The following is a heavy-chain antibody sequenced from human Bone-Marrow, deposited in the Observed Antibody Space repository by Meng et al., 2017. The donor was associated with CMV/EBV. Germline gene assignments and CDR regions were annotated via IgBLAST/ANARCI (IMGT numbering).Heavy chain of an antibody. Sequence: SETLSLTCAVYGGSFSGYYWSWIRQPPGKGLEWIGEINHSGSTNYSPSLKSRVTISVDTSKNQFSLKLSSVTAADTAVYYCARGDCSSTSCYPYYGMDVWGQGTTVTVSS. CDR1: GGSFSGYY. V-gene: IGHV4-34*01. CDR3: ARGDCSSTSCYPYYGMDV. J-gene: IGHJ6*02. CDR2: INHSGST. D-gene: IGHD2-2*01.